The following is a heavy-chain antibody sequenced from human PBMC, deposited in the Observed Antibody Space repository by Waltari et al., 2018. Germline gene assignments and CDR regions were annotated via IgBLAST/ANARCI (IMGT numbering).Heavy chain of an antibody. J-gene: IGHJ4*02. Sequence: QVQLVQSGADMKKPGSSVKVSCRASGYSLTSHYMHWVRLPPGPGLQWMGNINPTGGCTSYAETSQVRVTVTSETSTSTVYMELSSLNIDDTAVYYCARGNLRAGYDPYFDYWGQGTQVTVSS. CDR3: ARGNLRAGYDPYFDY. D-gene: IGHD5-12*01. V-gene: IGHV1-46*01. CDR1: GYSLTSHY. CDR2: INPTGGCT.